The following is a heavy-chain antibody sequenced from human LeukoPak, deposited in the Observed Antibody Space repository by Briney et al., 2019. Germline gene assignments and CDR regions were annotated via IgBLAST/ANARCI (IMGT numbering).Heavy chain of an antibody. Sequence: GGSLRLSCAASGFTFSSYGMHWVRQAPGKGLEWVAVISYDGSNKYYADSVKGRFTISRDNSKNTLYLQMNSLRAEDTAVYYCAKGLWFGELLFPPLGYWGQGTLVTVSS. CDR2: ISYDGSNK. V-gene: IGHV3-30*18. CDR1: GFTFSSYG. D-gene: IGHD3-10*01. J-gene: IGHJ4*02. CDR3: AKGLWFGELLFPPLGY.